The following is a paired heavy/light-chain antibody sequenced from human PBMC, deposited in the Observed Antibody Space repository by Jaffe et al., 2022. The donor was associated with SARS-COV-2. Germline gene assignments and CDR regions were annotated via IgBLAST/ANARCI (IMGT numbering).Light chain of an antibody. CDR1: QNILYSNNNY. Sequence: DIVMSQSPDSLAVSLGERATINCKSSQNILYSNNNYLAWYQQKPGQPPKLLIYWASTREAGVPDRFSGSGSGTDFTLTISSLQAEDVAVYYCQQFYSAPLTFGGGTKVEIK. CDR2: WAS. J-gene: IGKJ4*01. CDR3: QQFYSAPLT. V-gene: IGKV4-1*01.
Heavy chain of an antibody. CDR1: GYRFTSYW. J-gene: IGHJ4*02. D-gene: IGHD6-19*01. Sequence: EVQLVQSGAEVKKPGESLKISCKASGYRFTSYWIGWVRQMPGKGLEWMGIIFPRDSDTRYSPSFQGQVTISADNSFSTAYLQWSSLKASDSATYYCARGYNSGWSINPYYFDYWGQGTLVTVSS. V-gene: IGHV5-51*01. CDR3: ARGYNSGWSINPYYFDY. CDR2: IFPRDSDT.